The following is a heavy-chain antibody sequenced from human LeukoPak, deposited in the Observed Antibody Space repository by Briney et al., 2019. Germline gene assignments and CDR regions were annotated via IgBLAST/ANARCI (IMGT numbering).Heavy chain of an antibody. D-gene: IGHD3-22*01. J-gene: IGHJ1*01. CDR2: IYHSGST. Sequence: SETLSLTCTVFGYSISSGYYWGWIRQPPGKGLEWIGSIYHSGSTYYKASLKSRVTISVDTSKNHFSLKLSSVTAADTAVYYCARHTGDYYYDSAGLWGLRSEYFHHWGQGTLVTVSS. V-gene: IGHV4-38-2*02. CDR1: GYSISSGYY. CDR3: ARHTGDYYYDSAGLWGLRSEYFHH.